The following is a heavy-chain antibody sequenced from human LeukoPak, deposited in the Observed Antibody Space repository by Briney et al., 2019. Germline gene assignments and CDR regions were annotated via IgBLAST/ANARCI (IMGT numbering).Heavy chain of an antibody. CDR3: ARASYPRDAFDI. CDR1: GYTFTGYY. J-gene: IGHJ3*02. V-gene: IGHV1-2*02. CDR2: INPNSGGT. Sequence: GASVKVSCKVSGYTFTGYYMHWVRQAPGQGLEWMGWINPNSGGTNYAQKFQGRVTMTRDTSISTAYMELSRLRSDDTAVYYCARASYPRDAFDIWGQGTMVTVSS. D-gene: IGHD3-16*02.